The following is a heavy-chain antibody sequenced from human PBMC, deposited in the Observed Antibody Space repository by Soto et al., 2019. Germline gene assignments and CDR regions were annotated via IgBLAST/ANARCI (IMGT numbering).Heavy chain of an antibody. CDR3: AAGRWLLSPDELY. V-gene: IGHV1-58*01. CDR1: GFSFTSSA. J-gene: IGHJ4*02. D-gene: IGHD3-3*01. Sequence: QMQLVQSGPEVKKPGTSVKVSCKASGFSFTSSAVQWVRQARGQRLEWIGWIVVGSGNTNYAQKFQERVTITRDMSTSTAYMELSSLRSEDTAVYYCAAGRWLLSPDELYWGQGTLVTVSS. CDR2: IVVGSGNT.